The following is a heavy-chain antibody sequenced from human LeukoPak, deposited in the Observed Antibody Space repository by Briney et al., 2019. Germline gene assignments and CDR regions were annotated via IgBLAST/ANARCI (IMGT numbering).Heavy chain of an antibody. Sequence: PGGSLRLSCAASGFTFSSYAMHWVRQAPGKGLEYVSSITTNGGSTYYANSVKGRFTISRDNSKNTLYLQMGSLRAEDMAVYYCERAVRVFGELFPFDYWGQGALVTVSS. CDR1: GFTFSSYA. CDR3: ERAVRVFGELFPFDY. CDR2: ITTNGGST. J-gene: IGHJ4*02. D-gene: IGHD3-10*01. V-gene: IGHV3-64*01.